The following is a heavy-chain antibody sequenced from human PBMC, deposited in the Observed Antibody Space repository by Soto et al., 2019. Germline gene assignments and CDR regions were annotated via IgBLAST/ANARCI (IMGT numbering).Heavy chain of an antibody. V-gene: IGHV3-23*01. Sequence: GGSLDSPVQPLDSASVTLACTGSARLQARGWSGSTYYADSVKGRFTISRDNSKNTLYLQMNSLRAEDTAVYYCAKDPRYQLLSDFDYWGQGTLVTVSS. CDR3: AKDPRYQLLSDFDY. J-gene: IGHJ4*02. D-gene: IGHD2-2*01. CDR2: ST. CDR1: DSASVTLA.